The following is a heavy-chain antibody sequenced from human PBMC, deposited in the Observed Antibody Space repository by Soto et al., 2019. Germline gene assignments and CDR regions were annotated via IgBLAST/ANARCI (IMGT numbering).Heavy chain of an antibody. D-gene: IGHD3-22*01. V-gene: IGHV5-51*01. CDR1: GYRFTSYW. CDR2: IYPGDSDT. Sequence: GESLKISCQGSGYRFTSYWIGWVRQMPGKGLEWMGIIYPGDSDTRYSPSFQGQVTISADKSISTAYLQWSSLKASDTAMYYCASSPSVIAPPPHWGQGTLVTAPQ. CDR3: ASSPSVIAPPPH. J-gene: IGHJ4*02.